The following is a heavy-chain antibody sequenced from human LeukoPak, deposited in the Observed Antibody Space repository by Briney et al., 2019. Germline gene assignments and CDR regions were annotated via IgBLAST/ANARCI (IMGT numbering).Heavy chain of an antibody. CDR3: ARGVDPAAYDY. Sequence: PSDTLSLTCAVSGYSISSSNWWGWIRQPPGKGLEWIGYIYYGGSTYYNPSLKSRVTMSVDTSKNQVSLKLGSVTAADTAVYYCARGVDPAAYDYWGQGTLVIVSS. V-gene: IGHV4-28*03. J-gene: IGHJ4*02. CDR2: IYYGGST. CDR1: GYSISSSNW. D-gene: IGHD2-2*01.